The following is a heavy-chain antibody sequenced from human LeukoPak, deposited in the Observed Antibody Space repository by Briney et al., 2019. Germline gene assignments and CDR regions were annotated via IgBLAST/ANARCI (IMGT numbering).Heavy chain of an antibody. D-gene: IGHD5-18*01. J-gene: IGHJ6*02. V-gene: IGHV1-69*04. CDR2: TIPILGIA. CDR3: AREDRSVDTAMVFYYGMDV. Sequence: SVKVSCKASGGTFSSYAISWVRQAPGQGLEWMGRTIPILGIANYAQKFQGRVTITADKSTSTAYMELSSLRSEDTAVYYCAREDRSVDTAMVFYYGMDVWGQGTTVTVSS. CDR1: GGTFSSYA.